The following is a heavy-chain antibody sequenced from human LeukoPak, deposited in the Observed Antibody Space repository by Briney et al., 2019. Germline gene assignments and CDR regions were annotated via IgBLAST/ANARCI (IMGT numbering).Heavy chain of an antibody. J-gene: IGHJ4*02. CDR3: VRDRDGFYYFDY. D-gene: IGHD5-24*01. CDR1: GGSISYY. V-gene: IGHV4-59*03. CDR2: IYYRGNT. Sequence: SETLSLTCTVSGGSISYYWNWIRQPPGKGLEWIGYIYYRGNTNYNPSLKSRLTISVDTSKNQFSLKLSSVTAADTAVYYCVRDRDGFYYFDYWGQGTLVTVSS.